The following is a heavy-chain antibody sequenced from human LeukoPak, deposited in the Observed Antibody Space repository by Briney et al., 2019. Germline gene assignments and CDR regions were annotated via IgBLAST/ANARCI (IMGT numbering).Heavy chain of an antibody. J-gene: IGHJ3*02. V-gene: IGHV3-30-3*01. CDR1: GFTFSNYA. D-gene: IGHD5-12*01. CDR2: ISYDGSNK. Sequence: GGSLRLSCAAAGFTFSNYAIHWVRQAPGKGLEWVAVISYDGSNKYYADSVKGRFTISRDNSKNTLYLQMSSLRDEDTAVFYCARLGVRDGYNSGAFDIWGQGTLVTVSS. CDR3: ARLGVRDGYNSGAFDI.